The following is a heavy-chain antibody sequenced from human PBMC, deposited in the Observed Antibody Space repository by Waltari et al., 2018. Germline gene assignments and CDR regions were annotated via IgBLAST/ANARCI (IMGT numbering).Heavy chain of an antibody. J-gene: IGHJ6*02. D-gene: IGHD6-13*01. CDR3: ARFFRGSWYGYYYGMDV. CDR2: IYYSGST. CDR1: GGSISSYY. Sequence: QVQLQESGTGLVKPSETLSLTCTVSGGSISSYYWSWIRQPPGKGLEWIGYIYYSGSTNYNPSLKSRVTISVDTSKNQFSLKLSSVTAADTAVYYCARFFRGSWYGYYYGMDVWGQGTTVTVSS. V-gene: IGHV4-59*01.